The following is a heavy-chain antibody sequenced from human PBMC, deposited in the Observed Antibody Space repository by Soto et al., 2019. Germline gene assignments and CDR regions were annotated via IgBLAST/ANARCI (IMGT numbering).Heavy chain of an antibody. CDR1: GGSFTGYY. CDR3: ARGSRVKIPAASGRDYYYHGLDV. Sequence: QVKLQQWGAGRLNPSGTFSLTCAVYGGSFTGYYWGWIRQPPGKGREGIGEINHRGSTNYNRSLKSRVTISVDTSKNQFSLNLNSVTAADTAVYYCARGSRVKIPAASGRDYYYHGLDVWGQGTAVTVSS. D-gene: IGHD6-25*01. V-gene: IGHV4-34*01. J-gene: IGHJ6*02. CDR2: INHRGST.